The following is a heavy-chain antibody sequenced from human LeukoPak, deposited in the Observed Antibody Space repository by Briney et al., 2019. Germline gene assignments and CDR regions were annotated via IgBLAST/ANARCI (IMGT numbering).Heavy chain of an antibody. CDR3: VKDRMGQWLAYYFDY. J-gene: IGHJ4*02. CDR1: GFIFCNYP. CDR2: ISSNGGST. Sequence: GGSLRLSCAASGFIFCNYPVHWVRQAPGKGLEYVSAISSNGGSTYYADSVKGRFTISRDNSKNALYLQMSSLRAEDTAVYYCVKDRMGQWLAYYFDYWGQGTLVTVSS. V-gene: IGHV3-64D*09. D-gene: IGHD6-19*01.